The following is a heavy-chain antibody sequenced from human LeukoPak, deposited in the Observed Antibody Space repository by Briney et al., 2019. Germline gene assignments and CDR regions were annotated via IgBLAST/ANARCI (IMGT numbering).Heavy chain of an antibody. CDR2: IKQDGSEK. D-gene: IGHD2-15*01. Sequence: PGGSLRLSCAASGSTFNTYWMTWVRQAPGKGLEWVANIKQDGSEKYYVDSVKGRFTISRDNARNSLYLQMDSLRAEDTAVYYCARELTTQTKASYSGGNCLGYFDYCGQGTLVTVSS. J-gene: IGHJ4*02. CDR3: ARELTTQTKASYSGGNCLGYFDY. CDR1: GSTFNTYW. V-gene: IGHV3-7*01.